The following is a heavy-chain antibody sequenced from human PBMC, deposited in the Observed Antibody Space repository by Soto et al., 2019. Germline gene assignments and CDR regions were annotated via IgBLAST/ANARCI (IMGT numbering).Heavy chain of an antibody. J-gene: IGHJ4*02. Sequence: EGSLRLSCAASGFTFSSYAMSWVRQAPGKGLEWVSAISGSGGSTYYADSVKGRFTISRDNSKNTLYLQMNSLRAEDTAVYYCAKDWWELEGTPFDYWGQGTLVTVSS. D-gene: IGHD1-26*01. CDR1: GFTFSSYA. CDR3: AKDWWELEGTPFDY. CDR2: ISGSGGST. V-gene: IGHV3-23*01.